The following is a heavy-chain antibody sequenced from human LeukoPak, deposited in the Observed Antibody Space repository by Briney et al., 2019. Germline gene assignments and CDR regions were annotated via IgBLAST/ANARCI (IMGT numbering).Heavy chain of an antibody. CDR1: GFTFSSYA. D-gene: IGHD3-9*01. Sequence: PGGSLRLSCAASGFTFSSYAITWVRQAPGKGLEWVTFLRYDGSNKYYADSVKGRFTISRDNSKNTLYLQINSLRAEDTAVYYCAKEYDILTGYYAFDIWGQGTMVTVSS. CDR2: LRYDGSNK. V-gene: IGHV3-30*02. J-gene: IGHJ3*02. CDR3: AKEYDILTGYYAFDI.